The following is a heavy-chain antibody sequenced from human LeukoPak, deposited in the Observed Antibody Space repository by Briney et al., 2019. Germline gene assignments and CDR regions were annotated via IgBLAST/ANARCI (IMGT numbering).Heavy chain of an antibody. CDR1: GFTFSSYG. J-gene: IGHJ3*02. CDR3: AKDKPVWFGEADAFDI. CDR2: IWYDGSNK. D-gene: IGHD3-10*01. Sequence: GGSLRLSCAASGFTFSSYGMHWVRQAPGKGLEWVAFIWYDGSNKYYADSVKGRFTISRDNSKNTLYLQMNSLRAEDSAVYYCAKDKPVWFGEADAFDIWGQGTMVTVSS. V-gene: IGHV3-30*02.